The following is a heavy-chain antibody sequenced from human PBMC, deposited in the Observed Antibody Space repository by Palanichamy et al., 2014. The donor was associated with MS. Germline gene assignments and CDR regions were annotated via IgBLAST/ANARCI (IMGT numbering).Heavy chain of an antibody. V-gene: IGHV3-74*01. CDR3: VRVGVWRLDY. Sequence: EGQLVESGGGLVHPGGSLRLSCAASGFRFSDYWMHWVRQAPGQGLVWVSRIKYDGTTTTYADSVEGRFTISRDNAKNTVDLQMSSLRLEDTAVYYCVRVGVWRLDYWGQGTLVTVSS. J-gene: IGHJ4*02. CDR1: GFRFSDYW. CDR2: IKYDGTTT. D-gene: IGHD5/OR15-5a*01.